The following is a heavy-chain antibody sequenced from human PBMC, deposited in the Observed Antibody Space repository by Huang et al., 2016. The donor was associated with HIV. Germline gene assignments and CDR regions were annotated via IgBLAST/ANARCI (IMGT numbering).Heavy chain of an antibody. D-gene: IGHD3-10*01. CDR2: IYYSGST. CDR1: GGSISSSSYY. J-gene: IGHJ4*02. Sequence: QLQLQESGPGLVKPSETLSLTCTVSGGSISSSSYYWGWIRQPPGKGLEWIGTIYYSGSTYYNPALKGRVTISVDTSKNQFSLKLSSVTAADTAVDYCARHERWAMVRGVPQWGFDYWGQGTLVTVSS. CDR3: ARHERWAMVRGVPQWGFDY. V-gene: IGHV4-39*01.